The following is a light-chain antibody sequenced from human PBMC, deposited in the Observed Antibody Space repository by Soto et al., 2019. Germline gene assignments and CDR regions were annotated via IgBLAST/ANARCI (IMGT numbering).Light chain of an antibody. CDR3: QQSYSTPQKT. V-gene: IGKV1-39*01. Sequence: DIQVTQSPSSLSGSVGDRVTIACQASQDISNYLNWYQQKPGKAPKLLIYAASSLQSGVPSRFSGSGSGTDFTLTISSLQPEDFATYYCQQSYSTPQKTFGQGTKVDIK. J-gene: IGKJ1*01. CDR2: AAS. CDR1: QDISNY.